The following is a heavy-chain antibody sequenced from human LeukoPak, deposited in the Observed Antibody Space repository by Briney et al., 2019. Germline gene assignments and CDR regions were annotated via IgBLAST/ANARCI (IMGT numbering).Heavy chain of an antibody. CDR3: ARDVGSHFDY. Sequence: PSETLSLTCTVSGGSISSYYWSWIRQPPGKGLEWIGYIYYSGSTNYNPSLKSRVTISVDTSKNQFSLKLSSVTAADTAVYYCARDVGSHFDYWGQGTLVTVSS. CDR1: GGSISSYY. V-gene: IGHV4-59*01. J-gene: IGHJ4*02. CDR2: IYYSGST. D-gene: IGHD1-1*01.